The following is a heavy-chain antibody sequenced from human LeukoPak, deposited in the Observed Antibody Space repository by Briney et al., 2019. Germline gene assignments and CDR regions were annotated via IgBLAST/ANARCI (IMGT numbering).Heavy chain of an antibody. Sequence: GGSLRFSCAASGFTFSSYGMHWVRQAPGKGLEWVAFIRYDGSNKYYADSVKGRFTISRDNSKNTLYLQMNSLRAEDTAVYYCARAVDYYDSSGYFDYWGQGTLVTVSS. V-gene: IGHV3-30*02. CDR2: IRYDGSNK. CDR3: ARAVDYYDSSGYFDY. J-gene: IGHJ4*02. D-gene: IGHD3-22*01. CDR1: GFTFSSYG.